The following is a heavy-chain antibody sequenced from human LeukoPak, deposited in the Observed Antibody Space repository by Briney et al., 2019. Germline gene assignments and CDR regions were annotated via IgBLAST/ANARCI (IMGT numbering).Heavy chain of an antibody. CDR2: IYYSGST. Sequence: SETLSLTGTVSGGSISSYYWSWIRQPPGKGLEWIGYIYYSGSTNYNPSLKSRVTISVDTSKNQFSLKLSSVTAADTAVYYCVRVGGYNYGFDYWGQGTLVTVSS. CDR3: VRVGGYNYGFDY. J-gene: IGHJ4*02. V-gene: IGHV4-59*01. D-gene: IGHD5-18*01. CDR1: GGSISSYY.